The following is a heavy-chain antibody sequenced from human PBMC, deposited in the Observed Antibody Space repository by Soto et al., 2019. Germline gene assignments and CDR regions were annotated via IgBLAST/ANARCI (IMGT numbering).Heavy chain of an antibody. Sequence: SETLSLTCTVSGDSISSYYWSWIRQPPGKGLEWIGYIHHSGSTNYNPSLKSRVTISVDTSKNQFSLNLNSVTAADTAVYYCESDRRTTGSTNYYYYMDLWGTGTTVTVSS. D-gene: IGHD1-1*01. CDR2: IHHSGST. CDR3: ESDRRTTGSTNYYYYMDL. CDR1: GDSISSYY. V-gene: IGHV4-59*01. J-gene: IGHJ6*03.